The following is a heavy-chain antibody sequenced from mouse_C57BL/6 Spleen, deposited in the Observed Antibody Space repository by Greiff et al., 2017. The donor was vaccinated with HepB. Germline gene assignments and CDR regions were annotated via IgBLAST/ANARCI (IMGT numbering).Heavy chain of an antibody. D-gene: IGHD2-2*01. J-gene: IGHJ3*01. CDR1: GYAFSSSW. CDR3: ARGGYGWFAY. Sequence: VQRVESGPELVKPGASVKISCKASGYAFSSSWMNWVKQRPGKGLEWIGRIYPGDGDTNYNGKFKGKATLTADKSSSTAYMQLSSLTSEDSAVYFCARGGYGWFAYWGQGTLVTVSA. V-gene: IGHV1-82*01. CDR2: IYPGDGDT.